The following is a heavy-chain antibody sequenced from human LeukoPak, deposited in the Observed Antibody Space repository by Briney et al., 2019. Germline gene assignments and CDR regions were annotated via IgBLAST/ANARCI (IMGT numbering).Heavy chain of an antibody. V-gene: IGHV3-23*01. Sequence: GGSLRLSCAASGFTFSTYAMTWVRQAPGKGLECVATISFGGGNIYYAESLKGRFTISRDNAKNTLYLQMNSLRVEDTAVYYCAKQGGTYLGSDPYYFDFWGHGTLVTVSS. CDR3: AKQGGTYLGSDPYYFDF. D-gene: IGHD1-26*01. J-gene: IGHJ4*01. CDR2: ISFGGGNI. CDR1: GFTFSTYA.